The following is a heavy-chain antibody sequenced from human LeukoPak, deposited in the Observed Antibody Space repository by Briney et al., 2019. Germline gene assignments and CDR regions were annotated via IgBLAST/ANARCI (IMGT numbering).Heavy chain of an antibody. Sequence: SETLSLTCTVSGGSISGYYWSWIRQPPGKGLEWIGHMSYSGSTNYNPSLKSRVTISVDTSKNQFSLKLSSVTAADTAVYYCARGGYSGYAFDYWGQGTLVTVSS. CDR2: MSYSGST. CDR3: ARGGYSGYAFDY. J-gene: IGHJ4*02. V-gene: IGHV4-59*01. CDR1: GGSISGYY. D-gene: IGHD5-12*01.